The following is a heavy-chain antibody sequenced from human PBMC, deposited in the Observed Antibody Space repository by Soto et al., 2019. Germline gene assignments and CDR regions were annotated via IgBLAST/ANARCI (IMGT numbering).Heavy chain of an antibody. CDR3: ARSYSSGWPNDY. D-gene: IGHD6-19*01. V-gene: IGHV4-34*01. CDR1: GGSFSGYY. J-gene: IGHJ4*02. CDR2: INHSGST. Sequence: SETLSLTCAVYGGSFSGYYWSWIRQPPGKGLEWIGEINHSGSTNYNPSLKSRVTISVDTSKNQFSLKLSSVTAADTAVYYCARSYSSGWPNDYWGQGTLVTVSS.